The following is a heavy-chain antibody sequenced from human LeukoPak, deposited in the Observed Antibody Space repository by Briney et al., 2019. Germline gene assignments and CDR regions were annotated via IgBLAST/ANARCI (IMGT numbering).Heavy chain of an antibody. CDR1: GFTFSSYG. Sequence: GGSLRLSCAASGFTFSSYGMHWVRQAPGKGLEWVAFIRYDGSNKYYADSVKGRFTISRDNSKNTLYLQMNSLRAEDTAVYYCAKDLRAWVVESFDYWGQGTLVTVSS. CDR3: AKDLRAWVVESFDY. D-gene: IGHD2-15*01. V-gene: IGHV3-30*02. J-gene: IGHJ4*02. CDR2: IRYDGSNK.